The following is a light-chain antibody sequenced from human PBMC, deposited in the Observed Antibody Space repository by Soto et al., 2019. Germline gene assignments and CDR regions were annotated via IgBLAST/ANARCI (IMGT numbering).Light chain of an antibody. V-gene: IGLV2-14*01. CDR2: EVN. J-gene: IGLJ1*01. CDR1: NSDVGSSVY. CDR3: SSYTSSSTL. Sequence: QSALTQPASVSGSPGQSISFSCAGSNSDVGSSVYVSWYRQHPGKAPQLIIYEVNKRPSGVSSRFSGSKSGNTASLTISGLQAEDEADYYCSSYTSSSTLFGTGTKVTV.